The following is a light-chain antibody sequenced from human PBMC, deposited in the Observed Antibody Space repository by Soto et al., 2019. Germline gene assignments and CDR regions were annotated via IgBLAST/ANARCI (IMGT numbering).Light chain of an antibody. CDR2: DVN. V-gene: IGLV2-14*03. J-gene: IGLJ2*01. CDR3: TSWTTSTTMI. Sequence: QSALTQPASVSGSPGQSITISCTGTSSDIGAYNFVSWYQQHPGKDPKLMLYDVNIRPSGVSNRFSGSKSGNTASLPISGLQAEDEADYYCTSWTTSTTMIFGGGTKLTVL. CDR1: SSDIGAYNF.